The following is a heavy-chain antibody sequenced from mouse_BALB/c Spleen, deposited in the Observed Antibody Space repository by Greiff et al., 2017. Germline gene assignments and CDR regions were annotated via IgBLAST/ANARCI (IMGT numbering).Heavy chain of an antibody. Sequence: EVKLVESGGGLVKPGGSLKLSCAASGFTFSSYTMSWVRQTPEKRLEWVATISSGGGNTYYPDSVKGRFTISRDNAKNNLYLQMSSLRSEDTALYYCARYLNFDYWGQGTTLTVSS. CDR2: ISSGGGNT. CDR3: ARYLNFDY. V-gene: IGHV5-9*03. J-gene: IGHJ2*01. CDR1: GFTFSSYT.